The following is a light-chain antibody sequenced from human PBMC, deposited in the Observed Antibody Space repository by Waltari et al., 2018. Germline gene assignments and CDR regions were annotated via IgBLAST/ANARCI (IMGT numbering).Light chain of an antibody. CDR2: WAS. J-gene: IGKJ1*01. V-gene: IGKV4-1*01. CDR1: QSVLFTPTNKNY. Sequence: DIVMTQSPDSLAVSLGERATINCKSSQSVLFTPTNKNYLAWYQQKPRQPPKLLIYWASTRESGVPDRFSGSVAGTDFTLTIRSLQAEDVAVYYCQQYQSFPWTFGQGTKVEIK. CDR3: QQYQSFPWT.